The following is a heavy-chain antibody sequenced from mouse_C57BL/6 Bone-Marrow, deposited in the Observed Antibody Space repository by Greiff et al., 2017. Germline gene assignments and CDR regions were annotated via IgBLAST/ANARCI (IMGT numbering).Heavy chain of an antibody. CDR2: TRWDDDK. CDR1: GFSLSTYGMG. V-gene: IGHV8-8*01. CDR3: AQMDDPAWFAY. J-gene: IGHJ3*01. Sequence: QVQLKQSGPGILQPSQTLSLTCSSSGFSLSTYGMGVGWIRQPSGKGLGWLAHTRWDDDKYYNPALKRRLTISKNTSKNQVFLKIANVDTSDTATYYCAQMDDPAWFAYWGQGTLVTVSA.